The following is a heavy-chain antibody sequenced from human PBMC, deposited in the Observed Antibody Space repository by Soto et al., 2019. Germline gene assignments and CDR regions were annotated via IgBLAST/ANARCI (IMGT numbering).Heavy chain of an antibody. Sequence: SETLSLTCTVSGGSISSYYWSWIRQPPGKGLEWIGYIYYSGSTNYNPSLKSRVTISVDTSKNQFSLKLSSVTAADTAVYYCARSTRRTPPERNLYYYDSSGYSSPGGWFDPWGQGTLVTVSS. D-gene: IGHD3-22*01. CDR2: IYYSGST. J-gene: IGHJ5*02. CDR3: ARSTRRTPPERNLYYYDSSGYSSPGGWFDP. CDR1: GGSISSYY. V-gene: IGHV4-59*08.